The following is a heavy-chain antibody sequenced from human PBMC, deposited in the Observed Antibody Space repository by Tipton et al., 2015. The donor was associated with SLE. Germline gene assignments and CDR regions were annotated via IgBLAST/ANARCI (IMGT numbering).Heavy chain of an antibody. J-gene: IGHJ6*02. Sequence: TLSLTCTVSGASISSHYWSWIRQPPGKGLELIGYIYYRGGTNYNPSLKSRVTTSVDTSKNQFSLKLSSVTAADTAVYYCARGVLSSSWTLDGMDVWGQGTTVTVSS. CDR2: IYYRGGT. D-gene: IGHD6-13*01. CDR3: ARGVLSSSWTLDGMDV. V-gene: IGHV4-59*11. CDR1: GASISSHY.